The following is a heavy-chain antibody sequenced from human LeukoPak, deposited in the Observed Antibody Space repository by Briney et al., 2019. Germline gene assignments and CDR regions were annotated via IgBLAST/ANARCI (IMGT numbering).Heavy chain of an antibody. V-gene: IGHV1-69*05. CDR3: ARVPPRMVDTVFDAFDI. Sequence: SVKVSCKASGGTFSSYAISWVRQAPGQRLEWMGRIIPIFGTANYAQKFQGRVTITTDESTSTAYMELSSLRSEDTAVYYCARVPPRMVDTVFDAFDIWGQGTMVTVSS. J-gene: IGHJ3*02. CDR1: GGTFSSYA. CDR2: IIPIFGTA. D-gene: IGHD5-18*01.